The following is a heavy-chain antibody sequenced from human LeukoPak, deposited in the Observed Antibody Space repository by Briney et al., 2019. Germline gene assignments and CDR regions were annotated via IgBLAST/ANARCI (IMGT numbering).Heavy chain of an antibody. CDR3: ASGYSYVDFDY. CDR2: INAGNGNT. D-gene: IGHD5-18*01. Sequence: ASVTVSCTASGYTFTSYAMHWVRQAPGQRLEWMGWINAGNGNTKYSQKFQGRVTITRDTSASTAYMELSSLRSEDTAVYYCASGYSYVDFDYWGQGTLVTVSS. V-gene: IGHV1-3*01. CDR1: GYTFTSYA. J-gene: IGHJ4*02.